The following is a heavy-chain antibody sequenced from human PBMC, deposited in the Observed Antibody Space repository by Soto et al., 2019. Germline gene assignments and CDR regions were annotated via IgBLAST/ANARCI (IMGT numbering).Heavy chain of an antibody. J-gene: IGHJ4*02. V-gene: IGHV1-18*01. CDR1: GYTFTSYG. CDR3: ARGYYDILTGYPQGPPHFDY. D-gene: IGHD3-9*01. Sequence: ASVKVSCKASGYTFTSYGISWVRQAPGQGLEWMGWISAYNGNTNYAQKLQGRVNMTTDTSTSTAYMELKSLRSDDPAVYYCARGYYDILTGYPQGPPHFDYWGQVTLVTASS. CDR2: ISAYNGNT.